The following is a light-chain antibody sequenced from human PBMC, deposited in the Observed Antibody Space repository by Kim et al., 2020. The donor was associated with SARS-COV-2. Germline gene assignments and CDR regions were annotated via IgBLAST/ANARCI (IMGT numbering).Light chain of an antibody. CDR3: AAWDDSLNGWV. V-gene: IGLV1-44*01. CDR1: SSNIESKT. J-gene: IGLJ3*02. Sequence: GQRVTVSCSGSSSNIESKTVNWYQQFPGTAPKLLIYNNNQRTSGVPDRFSGSKSGTSASLAISGLQSEDEADYYCAAWDDSLNGWVFGGGTQLTVL. CDR2: NNN.